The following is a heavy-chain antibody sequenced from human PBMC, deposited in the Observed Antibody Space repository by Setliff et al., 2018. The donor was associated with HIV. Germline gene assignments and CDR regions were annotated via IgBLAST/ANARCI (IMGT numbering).Heavy chain of an antibody. Sequence: RASVKVSCKTSGYIFIRYYIFWVRQAPGQGLEWMGNINPHTGVTKYAEEFQGRVTMTRDTSINTIYMELSRLRSDDTAVYYCARDLRDGFEEWFSTLDDGMDVWGQGTTVTVSS. J-gene: IGHJ6*02. V-gene: IGHV1-2*02. D-gene: IGHD3-3*01. CDR1: GYIFIRYY. CDR3: ARDLRDGFEEWFSTLDDGMDV. CDR2: INPHTGVT.